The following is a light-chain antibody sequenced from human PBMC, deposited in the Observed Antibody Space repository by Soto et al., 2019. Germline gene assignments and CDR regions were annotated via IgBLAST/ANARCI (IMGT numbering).Light chain of an antibody. Sequence: QSALTQPPSVSGSPGQSVTISCTGTSSDVGSYNRVSWYQQPPGTAPKLMIYEVSNRPSGVPDRFSGSKSGNTASLIISGLQAEDEADYYCSLYTSSSTWVFGGGTKLPS. V-gene: IGLV2-18*01. CDR2: EVS. J-gene: IGLJ3*02. CDR3: SLYTSSSTWV. CDR1: SSDVGSYNR.